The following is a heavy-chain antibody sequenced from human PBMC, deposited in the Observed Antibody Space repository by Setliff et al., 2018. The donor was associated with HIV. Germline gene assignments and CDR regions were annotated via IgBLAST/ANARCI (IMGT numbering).Heavy chain of an antibody. Sequence: SETLSLTCTVSGGSISSSSYYWGWIRQSPGKGLEWIGSMYYGGSTFYNPSLKSRVTISEDTSKNQVPLKLSSMTAADTAIYYCARGLYYDSKSLDYWGQGTLVTVSS. J-gene: IGHJ4*02. CDR1: GGSISSSSYY. CDR2: MYYGGST. V-gene: IGHV4-39*06. CDR3: ARGLYYDSKSLDY. D-gene: IGHD3-22*01.